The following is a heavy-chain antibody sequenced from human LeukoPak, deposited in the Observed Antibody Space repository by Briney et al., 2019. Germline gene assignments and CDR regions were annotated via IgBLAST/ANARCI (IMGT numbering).Heavy chain of an antibody. D-gene: IGHD6-13*01. J-gene: IGHJ4*02. V-gene: IGHV3-48*01. CDR3: AKGPWVYFDC. CDR2: ISSSSSTI. Sequence: GGSLRLSCAASGFTFSSYSMNWVGQAPGKGLEWVSYISSSSSTIYYADSVKGRFTISRANAENSLYLQMNSLSADDTAVYYCAKGPWVYFDCWGQGTLVTVSS. CDR1: GFTFSSYS.